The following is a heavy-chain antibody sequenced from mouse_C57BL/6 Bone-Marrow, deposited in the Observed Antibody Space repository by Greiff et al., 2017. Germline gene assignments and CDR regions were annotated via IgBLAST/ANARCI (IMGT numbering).Heavy chain of an antibody. CDR1: GYTFTDYY. CDR3: ARFYDYDGDYYAMDY. CDR2: IFPGSGST. V-gene: IGHV1-75*01. J-gene: IGHJ4*01. D-gene: IGHD2-4*01. Sequence: VQLQQSGPELVKPGASVKISCKASGYTFTDYYINWVKQRPGQGLEWIGWIFPGSGSTYYNEKVKGKATLTVDKSSSTAYMLLSSLTSEDSAVYFCARFYDYDGDYYAMDYWGQGTSVTVSS.